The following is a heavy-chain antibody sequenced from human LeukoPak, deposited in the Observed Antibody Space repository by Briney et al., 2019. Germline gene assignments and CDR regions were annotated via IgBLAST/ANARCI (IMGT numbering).Heavy chain of an antibody. CDR2: ISSAGDT. J-gene: IGHJ4*02. Sequence: PGGSLRLSCAASGFTFSSYDMHWVRQGTGKGLEWVSAISSAGDTYYPGSVKGRFTISRESAKNSLYLQMNSLRAGDTAVYYCARGTYDYASGTYYPPDYWGQGTLVTVSS. CDR3: ARGTYDYASGTYYPPDY. D-gene: IGHD3-10*01. CDR1: GFTFSSYD. V-gene: IGHV3-13*01.